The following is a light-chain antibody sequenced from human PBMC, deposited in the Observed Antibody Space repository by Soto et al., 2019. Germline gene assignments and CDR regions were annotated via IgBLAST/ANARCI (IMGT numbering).Light chain of an antibody. J-gene: IGLJ2*01. Sequence: QSALTQPASVSGSPGQSITISCTGTSNDVGTYNLVSWYQQFPGKAPKLLIYEGSKRPSGVSHRFSGSKSGDTASLTISGLQAEDEANYYCCSYGHISTSPFGKLLFGGGTKLTVL. V-gene: IGLV2-23*01. CDR2: EGS. CDR1: SNDVGTYNL. CDR3: CSYGHISTSPFGKLL.